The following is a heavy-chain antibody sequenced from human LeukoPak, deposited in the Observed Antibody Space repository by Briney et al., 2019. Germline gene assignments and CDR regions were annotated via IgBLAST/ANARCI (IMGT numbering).Heavy chain of an antibody. CDR2: ISPYNGNT. Sequence: ASVKVSCKASGYTFTGYYMHWVRQAPGQGLEWMGWISPYNGNTNYAQRFQGRVTMTTDTSTSTAYMELRSLRFDDTAVYYCARDGGYFDYWGRGTLVTVSS. V-gene: IGHV1-18*04. CDR1: GYTFTGYY. J-gene: IGHJ4*02. CDR3: ARDGGYFDY.